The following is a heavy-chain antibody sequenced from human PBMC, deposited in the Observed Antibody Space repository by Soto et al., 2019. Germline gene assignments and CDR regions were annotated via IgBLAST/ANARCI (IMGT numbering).Heavy chain of an antibody. CDR2: ISYDGSNK. V-gene: IGHV3-30*18. CDR3: AKERIVGATYYFDY. J-gene: IGHJ4*02. CDR1: GFTFSSYG. Sequence: SGGSLRLSCAASGFTFSSYGMHWVRQAPGKGLEWVAVISYDGSNKYYADSVKGRFTISRDNSKNTLYLQMNSLRAEDTAVYYCAKERIVGATYYFDYWGQGTLVTVSS. D-gene: IGHD1-26*01.